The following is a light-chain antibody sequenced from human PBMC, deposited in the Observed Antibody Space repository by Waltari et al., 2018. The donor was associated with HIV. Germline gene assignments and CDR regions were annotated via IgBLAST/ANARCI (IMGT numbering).Light chain of an antibody. V-gene: IGLV6-57*03. CDR1: SGGIASNS. J-gene: IGLJ1*01. CDR2: EDN. CDR3: QSYDSTNPCI. Sequence: NFILTQPHSVSESPGTTVTIPCARSSGGIASNSVQWYQQRPGRAPTPVIYEDNQRPAGVPVRFSGSIDSSSNSASLTIYDLKTEDEADYCCQSYDSTNPCIFGTGTRVTVL.